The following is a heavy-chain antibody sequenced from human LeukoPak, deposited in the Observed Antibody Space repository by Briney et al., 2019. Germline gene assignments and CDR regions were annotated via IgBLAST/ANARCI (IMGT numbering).Heavy chain of an antibody. CDR1: GFTFSSYS. CDR3: ARVRAAALDY. CDR2: ISSSSSYI. V-gene: IGHV3-21*01. J-gene: IGHJ4*02. D-gene: IGHD6-13*01. Sequence: GGSLRLSCAASGFTFSSYSMNWVRQAPGKGLEWVSSISSSSSYIYYADSVKGRFTISRDNAKNSLYLKMNSLRAEDTAVCYCARVRAAALDYWGQGTLVTVSS.